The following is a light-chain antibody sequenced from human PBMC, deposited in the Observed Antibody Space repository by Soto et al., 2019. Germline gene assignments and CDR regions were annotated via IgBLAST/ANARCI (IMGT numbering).Light chain of an antibody. CDR2: DSS. CDR3: QQRYNRPPYT. CDR1: QTVSSY. J-gene: IGKJ2*01. V-gene: IGKV3-11*01. Sequence: EIVLTQSPATLSLSPGERATLSCRASQTVSSYVAWYQQRHGQAPRLVIYDSSNRAPGVPARFSGSGSGSEFTLTINSLEPEDSAVYYCQQRYNRPPYTFGQGTKLEIK.